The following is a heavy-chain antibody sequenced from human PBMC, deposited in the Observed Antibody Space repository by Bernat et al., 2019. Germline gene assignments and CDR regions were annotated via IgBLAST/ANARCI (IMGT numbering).Heavy chain of an antibody. CDR3: ARGTEFQQQLVYYFDY. CDR2: INHSGST. J-gene: IGHJ4*02. Sequence: QLHLQQWGAGLLKPSETLSLTCAVYVGSFSGYYWTWVRQPPGKGLEWIGEINHSGSTKYNPSLKSRVTISVDTSKNQFSLKLSSVTAADTSVYYCARGTEFQQQLVYYFDYWGQGTVVTVSS. V-gene: IGHV4-34*02. D-gene: IGHD6-13*01. CDR1: VGSFSGYY.